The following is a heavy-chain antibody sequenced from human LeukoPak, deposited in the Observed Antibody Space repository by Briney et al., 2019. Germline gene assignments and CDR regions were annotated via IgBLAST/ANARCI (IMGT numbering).Heavy chain of an antibody. CDR3: ARESEGTVKWGYYYGMDV. D-gene: IGHD1-26*01. CDR1: GFTFSSYW. J-gene: IGHJ6*02. CDR2: IKQDGSEK. V-gene: IGHV3-7*01. Sequence: PGGPLRLSCAASGFTFSSYWMSWVRQAPGKGLEWVANIKQDGSEKYYVDSVKGRFTISRDNAKNSLYLKMTSLRAEDTAVYYCARESEGTVKWGYYYGMDVWGQGTTVTVSS.